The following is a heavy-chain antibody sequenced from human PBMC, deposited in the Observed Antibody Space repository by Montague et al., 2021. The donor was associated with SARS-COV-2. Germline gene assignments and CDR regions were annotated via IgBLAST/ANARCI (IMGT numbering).Heavy chain of an antibody. J-gene: IGHJ5*02. CDR2: IYDSGST. D-gene: IGHD3-22*01. CDR3: VKGSGYP. CDR1: GXSVISDKYY. V-gene: IGHV4-61*01. Sequence: SETLSLTCTVTGXSVISDKYYWSWIRQPPGKGLEWIGSIYDSGSTSYNPSLHSRVTITIDTSKNQFSLNLMSVTPADTAVYYCVKGSGYPWGQGTLVTVSS.